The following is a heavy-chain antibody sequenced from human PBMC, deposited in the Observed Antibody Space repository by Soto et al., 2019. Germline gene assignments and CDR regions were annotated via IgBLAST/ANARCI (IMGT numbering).Heavy chain of an antibody. CDR1: GYTFTGYY. V-gene: IGHV1-2*04. D-gene: IGHD2-15*01. J-gene: IGHJ4*02. CDR3: ARSYCSGGSCYPIDNFDY. CDR2: INPNSGGT. Sequence: ASVKVSCKASGYTFTGYYMHWVRQAPGQGLEWKGWINPNSGGTNYAQKFQGWVTMTRDTSISTAYMELSRLRSDDTAVYYCARSYCSGGSCYPIDNFDYWGQGTLVTVSS.